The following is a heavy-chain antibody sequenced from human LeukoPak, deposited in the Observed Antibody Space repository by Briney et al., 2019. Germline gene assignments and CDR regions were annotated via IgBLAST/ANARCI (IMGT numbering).Heavy chain of an antibody. D-gene: IGHD3-10*01. CDR2: IDSSGTT. J-gene: IGHJ4*02. CDR1: GGSFTTYY. CDR3: ARDAKYYYGSRTFFFYEH. V-gene: IGHV4-4*07. Sequence: RPSETLSLTCTVSGGSFTTYYWSWIRQPAGRGLEWIGHIDSSGTTNYNPSLKSRVTMSTDPSKNQFSLKLSSVTAADTAIYYCARDAKYYYGSRTFFFYEHWGQGTLLTVSS.